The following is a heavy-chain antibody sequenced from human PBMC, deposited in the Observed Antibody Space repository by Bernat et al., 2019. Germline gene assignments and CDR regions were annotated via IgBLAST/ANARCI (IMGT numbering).Heavy chain of an antibody. J-gene: IGHJ4*02. D-gene: IGHD1-26*01. CDR1: GGSFSGYY. CDR2: INHSGST. Sequence: QVQLQQWGAGLLKPSETLSLTCAVYGGSFSGYYWTWVRQSPGKGLEWIGEINHSGSTNYNPSLKSRVTISVDKSENQFSLKLNSVTAADTAVYYCATYSGSSHQWYFDYWGQGTLVTVSS. CDR3: ATYSGSSHQWYFDY. V-gene: IGHV4-34*01.